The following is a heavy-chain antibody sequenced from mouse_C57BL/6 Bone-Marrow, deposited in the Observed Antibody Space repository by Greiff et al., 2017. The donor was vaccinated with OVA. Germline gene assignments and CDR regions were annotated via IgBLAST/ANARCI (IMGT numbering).Heavy chain of an antibody. J-gene: IGHJ3*01. D-gene: IGHD1-1*01. CDR1: GFTFSDYY. Sequence: EVKLVESGGGLVQPGGSLKLSCAASGFTFSDYYMYWVRQTPEKRLEWVAYISNGGGSTYYPDTVKGRFTISRDNAKNTLYLQRSRLKSEDTAMYYCARHGYYYGSSPFAYWGQGTLVTVSA. CDR3: ARHGYYYGSSPFAY. V-gene: IGHV5-12*01. CDR2: ISNGGGST.